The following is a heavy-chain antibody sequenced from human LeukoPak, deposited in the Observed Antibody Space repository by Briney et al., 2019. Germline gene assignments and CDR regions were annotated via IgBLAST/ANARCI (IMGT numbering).Heavy chain of an antibody. D-gene: IGHD6-13*01. V-gene: IGHV3-66*01. CDR1: GCTVSSNY. Sequence: GGSLRLSCAASGCTVSSNYMNWARQAPGRGLEWVSVIYSGGSTDYVDSVKGRFTISRDKSKNTLHLLMNSLRAEDTAVYFCARSKPPAVNDYYGLDVWGQGTTVTVSS. CDR2: IYSGGST. CDR3: ARSKPPAVNDYYGLDV. J-gene: IGHJ6*02.